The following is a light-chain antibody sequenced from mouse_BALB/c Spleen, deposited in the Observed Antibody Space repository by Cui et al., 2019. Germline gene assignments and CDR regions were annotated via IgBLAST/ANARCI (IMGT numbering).Light chain of an antibody. J-gene: IGKJ5*01. CDR2: WAS. CDR1: QDVGTA. Sequence: DIVMTKYHKLMSTSVGDRVSITCKASQDVGTAVAWYQQKPGQSPKLLIYWASTRHTGVPDRFTGSGSGTDFTLTISNVQSEDLADYFCQQYSSYPLTFGAGTKLELK. CDR3: QQYSSYPLT. V-gene: IGKV6-23*01.